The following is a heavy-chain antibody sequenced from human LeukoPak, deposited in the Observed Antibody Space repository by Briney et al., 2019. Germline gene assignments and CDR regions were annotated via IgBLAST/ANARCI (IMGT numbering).Heavy chain of an antibody. CDR3: TRGGTSSVAYYYHMDV. V-gene: IGHV3-72*01. CDR1: GFTFSGRY. CDR2: SRDRANGYTP. J-gene: IGHJ6*02. D-gene: IGHD1-26*01. Sequence: GGSLRLSCTASGFTFSGRYMDWVRQAPGKGLEWVGRSRDRANGYTPEYAASVRGRFTISRDDSETSVYLQMNSLKTEDSAVYYCTRGGTSSVAYYYHMDVWGQGTTVTVSS.